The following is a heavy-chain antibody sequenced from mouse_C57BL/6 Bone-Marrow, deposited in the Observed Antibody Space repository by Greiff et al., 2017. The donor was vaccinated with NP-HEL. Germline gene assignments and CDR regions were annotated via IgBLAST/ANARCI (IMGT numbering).Heavy chain of an antibody. D-gene: IGHD4-1*01. CDR3: TGELLLGPDY. CDR1: GFTFSNYW. J-gene: IGHJ2*01. CDR2: IRLKSDNYAT. V-gene: IGHV6-3*01. Sequence: EVKLDASLFFLVQPGGSIQLSFFASGFTFSNYWMNWVRQSPEKGLEWVAQIRLKSDNYATHYAESVKGRFTISRDDSKSSVYLQMNNLRAEDTGIYYCTGELLLGPDYWGQGTTLTVSS.